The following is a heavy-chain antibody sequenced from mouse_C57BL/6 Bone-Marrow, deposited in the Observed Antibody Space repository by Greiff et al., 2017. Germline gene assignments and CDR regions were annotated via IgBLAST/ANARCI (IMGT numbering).Heavy chain of an antibody. Sequence: VNVVESGAELVRPGTSVKMSCKASGYTFTNYWIGWAKQRPGHGLEWIGDIYPGGGYTNYNEKFKGKATLTADKSSSTAYMQFSSLTSEDSAIYYCARTGYGSSHYAMDYWGQGTSVTVSS. CDR2: IYPGGGYT. CDR1: GYTFTNYW. J-gene: IGHJ4*01. D-gene: IGHD1-1*01. CDR3: ARTGYGSSHYAMDY. V-gene: IGHV1-63*01.